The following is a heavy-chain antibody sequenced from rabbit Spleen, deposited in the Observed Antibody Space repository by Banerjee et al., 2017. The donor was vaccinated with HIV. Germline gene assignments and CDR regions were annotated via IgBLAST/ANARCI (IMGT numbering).Heavy chain of an antibody. CDR1: GFSFSNRYY. CDR2: IDAGSGGNT. V-gene: IGHV1S45*01. CDR3: ARDLVAVIGWNFNL. D-gene: IGHD1-1*01. Sequence: QEQLVEYGGDLVKPGASLTLTCTASGFSFSNRYYMCWVRQAPGKGLEWIGCIDAGSGGNTYYASWAKGRFTFSKASSTTVTLQMTSLTAADTATYFCARDLVAVIGWNFNLWGPGTLVTVS. J-gene: IGHJ4*01.